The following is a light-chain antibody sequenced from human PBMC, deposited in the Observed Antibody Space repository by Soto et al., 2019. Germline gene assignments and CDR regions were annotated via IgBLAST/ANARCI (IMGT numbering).Light chain of an antibody. V-gene: IGLV2-8*01. CDR1: SSDVGAYNY. J-gene: IGLJ1*01. Sequence: SALTQPPSASGSPGQSVTISCTGTSSDVGAYNYVSWYQQQPGKAPKLMIYEVTKRPSGVPARFSGSKSGNKASLTVSGLQAEDEADYYCTSHAALDASYVFGTGTKVTGL. CDR2: EVT. CDR3: TSHAALDASYV.